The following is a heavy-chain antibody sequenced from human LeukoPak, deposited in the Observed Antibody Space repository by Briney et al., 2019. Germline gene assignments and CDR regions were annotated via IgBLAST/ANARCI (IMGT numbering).Heavy chain of an antibody. CDR1: GFTFSTFA. CDR2: IFPSGGEI. V-gene: IGHV3-23*01. J-gene: IGHJ4*02. D-gene: IGHD2-2*01. CDR3: ARFRGQLRYFDY. Sequence: GGSLRLSCAASGFTFSTFAMIWVRQPPGKGLEWVSSIFPSGGEIHYADSVRGRFTISRDNSKSTLSLQMNSLRAEDTAVYYCARFRGQLRYFDYWGQGTLVTVSS.